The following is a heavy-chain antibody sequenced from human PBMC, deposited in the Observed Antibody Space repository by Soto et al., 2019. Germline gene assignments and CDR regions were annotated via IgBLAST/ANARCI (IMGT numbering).Heavy chain of an antibody. CDR1: GGSISSGGYS. CDR3: ASGLAGAGATRGTFDY. Sequence: QLQLQESGSGLVKPSQTLSLTCAVSGGSISSGGYSWSWIRQPPGKGLEWIGYIYHSGSTYYNPSIKSRVTRSVDRSKSQCSPKRSAVTGADTAVYYCASGLAGAGATRGTFDYWGQGTLVPVSS. D-gene: IGHD6-19*01. J-gene: IGHJ4*02. V-gene: IGHV4-30-2*01. CDR2: IYHSGST.